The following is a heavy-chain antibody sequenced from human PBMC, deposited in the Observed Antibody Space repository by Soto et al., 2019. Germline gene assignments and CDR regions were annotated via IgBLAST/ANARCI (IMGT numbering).Heavy chain of an antibody. V-gene: IGHV1-69*06. CDR2: IIPIFGAA. D-gene: IGHD2-8*01. J-gene: IGHJ5*02. Sequence: ASVKVSCKASGGTFSSYAISWVRQAPGQGLEWMGGIIPIFGAANYAQKFQGRVTITADKSTSTAYMELSSLRSEDTAVYYCARVKTTIVLMVYAPTNWFDPWGQGTLVTVAS. CDR1: GGTFSSYA. CDR3: ARVKTTIVLMVYAPTNWFDP.